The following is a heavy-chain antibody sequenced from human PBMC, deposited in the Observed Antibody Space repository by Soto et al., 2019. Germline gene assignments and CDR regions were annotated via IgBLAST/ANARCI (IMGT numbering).Heavy chain of an antibody. V-gene: IGHV4-34*01. CDR2: INVIGGA. CDR1: GDSFNAYF. Sequence: PSETLSLTCAVYGDSFNAYFWSWIRQPPGKGLEWIGGINVIGGANYNPSLKSRVTISVDTSKNQFSLKLRSVTAADTAVYYCERAKPANYGSSFNGAYIMDVWGQGTTVTVSS. CDR3: ERAKPANYGSSFNGAYIMDV. J-gene: IGHJ6*02. D-gene: IGHD3-10*01.